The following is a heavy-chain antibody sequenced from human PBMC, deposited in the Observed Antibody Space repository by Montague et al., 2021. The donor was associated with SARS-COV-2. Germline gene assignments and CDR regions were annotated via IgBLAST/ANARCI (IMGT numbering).Heavy chain of an antibody. J-gene: IGHJ6*02. Sequence: QSVAEVKTPGESLKIPCQGSGYSFTTYWTAWVRQVPGKGLDWVGIINPGDTDVRYSPPFQGQVTISVDRSTSTSYLQWTSLKTSDSGIYYCARHRAGGGNYYYGMDVWGQGTTVTVSS. CDR3: ARHRAGGGNYYYGMDV. CDR2: INPGDTDV. V-gene: IGHV5-51*01. CDR1: GYSFTTYW. D-gene: IGHD6-19*01.